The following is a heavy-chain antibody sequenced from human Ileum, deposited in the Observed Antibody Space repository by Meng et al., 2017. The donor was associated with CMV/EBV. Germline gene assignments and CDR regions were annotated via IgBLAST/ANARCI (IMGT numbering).Heavy chain of an antibody. CDR3: ARGFYDFWEPDY. Sequence: QLRLQASGLVLVKPSETLSLTGSAPGWSISSGSHFWVWIRQPPGKGLEWIGTIYYTGTTYYNPSLKSRVTISVDTSKNQFSLKLSSVTAADTALYYCARGFYDFWEPDYWGHGTLVTVSS. CDR1: GWSISSGSHF. CDR2: IYYTGTT. V-gene: IGHV4-39*07. D-gene: IGHD3/OR15-3a*01. J-gene: IGHJ4*01.